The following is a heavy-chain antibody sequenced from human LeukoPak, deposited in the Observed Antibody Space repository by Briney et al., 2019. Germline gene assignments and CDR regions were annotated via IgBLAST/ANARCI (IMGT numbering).Heavy chain of an antibody. CDR1: GFTFSGSA. Sequence: GGSLRLSCAASGFTFSGSAMHWVRQASGKGLEWVGRIRSKANSYATAYAASVKGRFTISRDDSKNTAYLQMNSLKTEDTAVYYCTGHYRDSDYWGQGTLVTVSS. CDR2: IRSKANSYAT. J-gene: IGHJ4*02. D-gene: IGHD2-21*01. CDR3: TGHYRDSDY. V-gene: IGHV3-73*01.